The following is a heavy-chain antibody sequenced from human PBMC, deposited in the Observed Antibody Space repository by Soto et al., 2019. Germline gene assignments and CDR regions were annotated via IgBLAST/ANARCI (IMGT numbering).Heavy chain of an antibody. J-gene: IGHJ4*02. CDR2: INHSGST. D-gene: IGHD3-3*01. V-gene: IGHV4-34*01. CDR1: GGSFSGYY. Sequence: PSETLSLTCAVYGGSFSGYYWSWIRQPPGKGLEWIGEINHSGSTNYNPSLKSRVTIFRDNAKNSLYLQMNSLRAEDTAVYYCASRPPEVKYYGVFDYWGQGALVTVSS. CDR3: ASRPPEVKYYGVFDY.